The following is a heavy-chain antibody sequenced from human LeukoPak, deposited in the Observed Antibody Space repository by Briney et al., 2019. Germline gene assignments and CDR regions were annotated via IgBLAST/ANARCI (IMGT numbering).Heavy chain of an antibody. CDR3: ARVVVVPAAPDAFDI. J-gene: IGHJ3*02. Sequence: SETLSLTCTVSGGSINSYYWSWIRQPPGRGLEWIGSIHYSGSTSSNPSLRSRVTISVDKSKNQFSLKLSSVTAADTAVYYCARVVVVPAAPDAFDIWGQGTMVTVSS. CDR1: GGSINSYY. D-gene: IGHD2-2*01. V-gene: IGHV4-59*12. CDR2: IHYSGST.